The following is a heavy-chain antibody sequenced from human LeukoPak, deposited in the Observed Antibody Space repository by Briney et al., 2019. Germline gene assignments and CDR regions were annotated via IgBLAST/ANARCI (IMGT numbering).Heavy chain of an antibody. V-gene: IGHV1-69*04. D-gene: IGHD1-1*01. Sequence: GASVKVSCKASGGTFSSYAISWVRQAPGQGLEWMGRIIPILGIANYAQKFQGSVTITADKSTSTAYMELSSLRSEDTAVYYCARMGPVYKNYFDYWGQGTLVTVSS. CDR2: IIPILGIA. CDR3: ARMGPVYKNYFDY. J-gene: IGHJ4*02. CDR1: GGTFSSYA.